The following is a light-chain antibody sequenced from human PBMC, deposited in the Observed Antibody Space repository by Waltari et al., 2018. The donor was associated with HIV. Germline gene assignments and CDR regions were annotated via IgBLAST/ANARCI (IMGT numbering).Light chain of an antibody. CDR1: SSDVGSYNL. CDR2: EVS. V-gene: IGLV2-23*02. Sequence: QSALTQPASVSGSFGQSITISCPGTSSDVGSYNLASWYQYHPGKAPKLIIYEVSKRPSGVSNRFSGSKSGNTASLTVSGLQAEDEAHYYCCSYARSGIPFGGGTKLTVL. CDR3: CSYARSGIP. J-gene: IGLJ2*01.